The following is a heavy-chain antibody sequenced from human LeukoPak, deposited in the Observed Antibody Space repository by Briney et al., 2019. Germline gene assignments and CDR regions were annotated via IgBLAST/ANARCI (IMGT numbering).Heavy chain of an antibody. CDR3: ARGGYDVWSGYRIDF. CDR1: GFTFSSYT. V-gene: IGHV3-30-3*01. J-gene: IGHJ4*02. CDR2: ISYDGSNK. D-gene: IGHD3-3*01. Sequence: GGSLRLSCAASGFTFSSYTIHWVRQAPGKGLEWVTIISYDGSNKYYADSVRGRFTISRDTSENTLSLQMNSLRAEDTAVYYCARGGYDVWSGYRIDFWGQGTLVTVSS.